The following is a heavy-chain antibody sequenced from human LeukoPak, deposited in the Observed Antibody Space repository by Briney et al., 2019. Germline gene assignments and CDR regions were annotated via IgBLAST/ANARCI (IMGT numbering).Heavy chain of an antibody. Sequence: GGSLRLSCAASGFTFSSYEMNWVRQAPGKGLEWVSYISSSGSTIYYADSVKGRFAISRDNAKNSLYLQMNRLRAEDTAVYYCAKRGGGISNFDYWGQGTLVTVSS. D-gene: IGHD3-16*01. J-gene: IGHJ4*02. CDR2: ISSSGSTI. CDR1: GFTFSSYE. CDR3: AKRGGGISNFDY. V-gene: IGHV3-48*03.